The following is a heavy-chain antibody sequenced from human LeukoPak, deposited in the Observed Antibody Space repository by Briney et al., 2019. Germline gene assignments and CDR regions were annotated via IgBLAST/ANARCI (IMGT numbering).Heavy chain of an antibody. V-gene: IGHV3-30*02. J-gene: IGHJ6*03. Sequence: SGGSLRLSCAASGFTFSSYGMHWVRQAPGKGLEWVAFIRYDGSNKYYADSVKGRFTISRDNSKNTLYLQMNSLRAEDTAVYYCAKAGGYSSGGSCYSYYYMDVWGKGTTVTVSS. CDR1: GFTFSSYG. CDR2: IRYDGSNK. CDR3: AKAGGYSSGGSCYSYYYMDV. D-gene: IGHD2-15*01.